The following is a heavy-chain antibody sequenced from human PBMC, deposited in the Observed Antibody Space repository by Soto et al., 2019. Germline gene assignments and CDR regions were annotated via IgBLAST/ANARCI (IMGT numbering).Heavy chain of an antibody. CDR1: GFTLSTYS. J-gene: IGHJ4*02. V-gene: IGHV3-48*02. CDR3: ARDLIGSYLGFDY. CDR2: ISSSSSII. D-gene: IGHD1-26*01. Sequence: EVQLVESGGGLVQPGGSLRLSCAASGFTLSTYSMNWVRQAPGKGLEWVSYISSSSSIIYYADSVKGRFTISRDNAKNSLYLHMNSLRDEDTAVYYCARDLIGSYLGFDYWGQGTLVTVSS.